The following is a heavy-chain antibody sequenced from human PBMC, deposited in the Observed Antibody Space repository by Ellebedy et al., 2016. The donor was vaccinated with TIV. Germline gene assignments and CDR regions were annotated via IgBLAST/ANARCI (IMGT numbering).Heavy chain of an antibody. D-gene: IGHD6-19*01. V-gene: IGHV4-34*01. Sequence: MPGGSLRLSCAASGFTFSSYWMSWIRQSPEKGLEWIGEINHSGSTSYHPSLKSRVSISVDTPKKQFSLKMSSVTAADTAVYYCARAFQYSSGWAFDYWGQGTLVTVSS. CDR3: ARAFQYSSGWAFDY. CDR1: GFTFSSYW. J-gene: IGHJ4*02. CDR2: INHSGST.